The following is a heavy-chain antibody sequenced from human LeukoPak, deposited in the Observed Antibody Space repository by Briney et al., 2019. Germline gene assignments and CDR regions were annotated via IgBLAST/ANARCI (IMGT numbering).Heavy chain of an antibody. Sequence: SETLSLTCTVSGYSISSGYYWGWIRQPPGKGLEWIGSIYHSGSTYYNPSLKSRVTMSVDTSKNQFSLKLSSVTAADTAVYYCARLYYSSGSYYFDYWGQGTLVTVSS. D-gene: IGHD6-19*01. CDR3: ARLYYSSGSYYFDY. V-gene: IGHV4-38-2*02. J-gene: IGHJ4*02. CDR1: GYSISSGYY. CDR2: IYHSGST.